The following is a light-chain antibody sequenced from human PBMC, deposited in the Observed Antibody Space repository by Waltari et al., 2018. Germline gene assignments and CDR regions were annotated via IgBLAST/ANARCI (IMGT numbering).Light chain of an antibody. Sequence: DIQMTQSPSTLSASVGDRVTITCRASQSISSWLAWYQQKPGKAPKLLIHEASSLESGVASRFSGSGSGTEFTLTISRLQPDAFATYYCQHYNIYSYTFGQGTKLEI. CDR1: QSISSW. V-gene: IGKV1-5*03. CDR3: QHYNIYSYT. J-gene: IGKJ2*01. CDR2: EAS.